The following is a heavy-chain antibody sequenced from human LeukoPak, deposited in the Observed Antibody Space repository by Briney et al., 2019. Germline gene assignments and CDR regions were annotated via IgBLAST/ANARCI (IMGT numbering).Heavy chain of an antibody. Sequence: GGSLRLSCAASGFIFSRYWMYWVRQAPGKGLVWVSHINGDETSTNYADFVKSRFTISRDNAKNTLYLQMNSLGVEDTALYYCATLTHYDSRSFAFDIWGQGTMVTVSS. CDR3: ATLTHYDSRSFAFDI. CDR1: GFIFSRYW. D-gene: IGHD3-22*01. J-gene: IGHJ3*02. V-gene: IGHV3-74*01. CDR2: INGDETST.